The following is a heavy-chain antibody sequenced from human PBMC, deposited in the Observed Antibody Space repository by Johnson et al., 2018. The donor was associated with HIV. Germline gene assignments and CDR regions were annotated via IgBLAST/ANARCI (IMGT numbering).Heavy chain of an antibody. Sequence: VQLVESGGGLVQPGRSLRLSCAASGFTFDDYGMNWVRQAPGKGLEWVCGIDGNGGNKRYADSVKGRFTISRDNAKNSLYLQMNSLRAEDTALYYCARDKYGVPSGAFDIWGQGTMVSVSS. V-gene: IGHV3-20*04. D-gene: IGHD4-17*01. CDR2: IDGNGGNK. CDR3: ARDKYGVPSGAFDI. J-gene: IGHJ3*02. CDR1: GFTFDDYG.